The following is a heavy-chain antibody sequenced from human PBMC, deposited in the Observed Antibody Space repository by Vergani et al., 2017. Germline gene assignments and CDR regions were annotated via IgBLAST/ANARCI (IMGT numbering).Heavy chain of an antibody. Sequence: QVQLVQSGAEVKKPGSSVKVSCKASGGTFSSYAISWVRQAPGQGLEWMGGIIPIFGTANYAQKFQGRVTITADESTSTAYMELSSLGSEDTAVYYCASGGDTGYCSSTSCYSYGMDVWGQGTTVTVSS. D-gene: IGHD2-2*02. J-gene: IGHJ6*02. V-gene: IGHV1-69*12. CDR3: ASGGDTGYCSSTSCYSYGMDV. CDR1: GGTFSSYA. CDR2: IIPIFGTA.